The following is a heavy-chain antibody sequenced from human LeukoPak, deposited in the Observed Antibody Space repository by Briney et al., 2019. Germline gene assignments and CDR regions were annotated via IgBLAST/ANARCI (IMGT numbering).Heavy chain of an antibody. V-gene: IGHV4-39*01. CDR3: ARRLYCSSTSCSTIYYMDV. CDR1: GGSISSSSYY. Sequence: SQTLSLTCTVSGGSISSSSYYWGWIRQPPGKGLEWIGSIYYSGSTYYNPSLKSRVTISVDTSKNQFSLKLSSVTAADTAVYYCARRLYCSSTSCSTIYYMDVWGKGTTVTVSS. CDR2: IYYSGST. J-gene: IGHJ6*03. D-gene: IGHD2-2*01.